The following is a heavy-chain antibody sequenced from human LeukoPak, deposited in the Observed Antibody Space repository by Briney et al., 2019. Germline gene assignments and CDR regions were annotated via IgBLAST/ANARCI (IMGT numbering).Heavy chain of an antibody. Sequence: GASVKVSCKASGYTFTSYGISWVRQAPGQGLEWMGIINPSGGSTSYAQKFQGRVTMTRDTSTSTVYMELSSLRSEDTAVYYCARDRYDSSGYLIGPDFDIWGQGTMVTVSS. D-gene: IGHD3-22*01. CDR2: INPSGGST. V-gene: IGHV1-46*01. CDR3: ARDRYDSSGYLIGPDFDI. J-gene: IGHJ3*02. CDR1: GYTFTSYG.